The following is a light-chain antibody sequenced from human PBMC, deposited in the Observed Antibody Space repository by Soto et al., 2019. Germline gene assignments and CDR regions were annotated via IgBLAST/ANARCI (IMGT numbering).Light chain of an antibody. V-gene: IGLV1-44*01. CDR3: SVWDDSLRGRV. Sequence: QSVLTQPPSVSGTPGQRVTISCSGSNSNIGSNTVNWYQQFPGAAPRFLIYGNDLRPSGVPDRFSASKSGSSASLAISGLQSEDEADYYCSVWDDSLRGRVFGGGTKLTVL. CDR2: GND. J-gene: IGLJ2*01. CDR1: NSNIGSNT.